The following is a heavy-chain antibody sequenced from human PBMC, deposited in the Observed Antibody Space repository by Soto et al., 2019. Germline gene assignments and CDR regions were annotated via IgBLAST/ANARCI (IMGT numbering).Heavy chain of an antibody. J-gene: IGHJ6*02. Sequence: ASVKVSGKASGGTFSSYAISWVRQAPGQGLEWMGGIIPIFGTANYAQKFQGRVTTTADESTSTAYMELSSLRSEDTAVYYCGSGSGSYYNVYYYYGMDVWGQGTTVTVSS. CDR2: IIPIFGTA. CDR1: GGTFSSYA. D-gene: IGHD3-10*01. CDR3: GSGSGSYYNVYYYYGMDV. V-gene: IGHV1-69*13.